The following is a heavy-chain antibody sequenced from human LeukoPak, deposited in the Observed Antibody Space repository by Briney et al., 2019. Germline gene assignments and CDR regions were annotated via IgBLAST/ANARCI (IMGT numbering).Heavy chain of an antibody. D-gene: IGHD2-15*01. V-gene: IGHV4-59*11. CDR3: ARGWEIYCSGVSCYRWFDP. CDR1: GGSITSHY. J-gene: IGHJ5*02. Sequence: SETLSLTCTVSGGSITSHYWSWIRQPPGKGLEWIGYIFYSGTTNYTPSLNSRVTISLDTSKNQISLRRSSVTAADTAVYYCARGWEIYCSGVSCYRWFDPWGQGTLVAVSS. CDR2: IFYSGTT.